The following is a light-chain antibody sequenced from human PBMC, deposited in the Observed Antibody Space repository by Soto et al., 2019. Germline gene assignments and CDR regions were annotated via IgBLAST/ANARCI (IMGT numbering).Light chain of an antibody. CDR1: QTVSSSY. J-gene: IGKJ1*01. CDR3: QQRSNWPGT. Sequence: EIVLTQSPATLSLSPGERATLSCGASQTVSSSYLAWYQLKPGLAPRLLFYDASNRAPGIPDRFSGSGSGTDFTLTISSLEPEDFAVYYCQQRSNWPGTFGQGTKVDIK. V-gene: IGKV3D-20*02. CDR2: DAS.